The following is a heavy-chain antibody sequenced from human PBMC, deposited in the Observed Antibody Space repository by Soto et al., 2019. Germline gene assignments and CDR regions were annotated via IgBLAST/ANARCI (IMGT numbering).Heavy chain of an antibody. D-gene: IGHD3-10*01. Sequence: PSETLSLTCTVSGGSIGSYYWSWIRQPPGKGLEWIGNIYYSGSTYYNPSLKSRVTISIDTSKNQFSLHLRSVTASDTAVYYCARPKRTYYYGSGSRSGMDVWGQGTTVTVSS. V-gene: IGHV4-59*04. CDR1: GGSIGSYY. J-gene: IGHJ6*02. CDR3: ARPKRTYYYGSGSRSGMDV. CDR2: IYYSGST.